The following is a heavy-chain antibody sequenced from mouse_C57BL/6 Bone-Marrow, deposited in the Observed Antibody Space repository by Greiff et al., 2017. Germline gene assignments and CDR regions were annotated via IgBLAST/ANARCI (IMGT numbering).Heavy chain of an antibody. Sequence: QVQLKQSGPGLVQPSQSLSITCTVSGFSLTSYGVHWVRQSPGKGLEWLGVIWSGGSTDYNAAFISRLSISKDNSKSQVFFKMNSLQADDTAIYYCAREGYGSSWYFDVWGTGTTVTVSS. CDR3: AREGYGSSWYFDV. CDR2: IWSGGST. CDR1: GFSLTSYG. V-gene: IGHV2-2*01. J-gene: IGHJ1*03. D-gene: IGHD1-1*01.